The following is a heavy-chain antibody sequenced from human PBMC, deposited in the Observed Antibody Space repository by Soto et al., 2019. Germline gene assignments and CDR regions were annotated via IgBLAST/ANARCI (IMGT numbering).Heavy chain of an antibody. V-gene: IGHV6-1*01. J-gene: IGHJ6*02. CDR3: ARDRTSEVYYYYYGMDV. Sequence: SQTLSLTCAISGDSVSSNSAAWNWIRQSPSRGLEWLGRTYYRSKWYNDYAVSVKSRITINPDTSKNQFSLQLNSATPEDTAVYYCARDRTSEVYYYYYGMDVWGQGTTVTVSS. CDR1: GDSVSSNSAA. CDR2: TYYRSKWYN.